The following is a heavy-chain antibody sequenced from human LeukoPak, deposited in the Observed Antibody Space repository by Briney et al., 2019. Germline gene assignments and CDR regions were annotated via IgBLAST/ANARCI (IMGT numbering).Heavy chain of an antibody. Sequence: ASVKVSCKASGYTFTSYYMHWVRQAPGQGLEWMGIINPSGGSTSYAQKFQGRVTMTRDTSTSTVHMELSSLRSEDTAVYYCATPQLLWFGELNYWGQGTLVTVSS. V-gene: IGHV1-46*01. J-gene: IGHJ4*02. D-gene: IGHD3-10*01. CDR1: GYTFTSYY. CDR3: ATPQLLWFGELNY. CDR2: INPSGGST.